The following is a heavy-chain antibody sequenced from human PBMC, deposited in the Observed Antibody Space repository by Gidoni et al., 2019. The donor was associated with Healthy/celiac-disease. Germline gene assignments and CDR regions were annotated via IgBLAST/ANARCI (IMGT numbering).Heavy chain of an antibody. Sequence: EVQLVESGGGLVQPGRSLRLSCAASGFTFDDYAMHWVRQAPGKGLEWVSGISWNSGSIGYADSVKGRFTISRDNAKNSLYLQMNSLRAEDTALYYCAKGIRSGSSSLFQHWGQGTLVTVSS. D-gene: IGHD1-26*01. CDR2: ISWNSGSI. J-gene: IGHJ1*01. CDR3: AKGIRSGSSSLFQH. V-gene: IGHV3-9*01. CDR1: GFTFDDYA.